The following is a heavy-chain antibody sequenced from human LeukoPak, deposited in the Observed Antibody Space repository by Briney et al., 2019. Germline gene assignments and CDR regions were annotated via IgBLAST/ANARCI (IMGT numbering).Heavy chain of an antibody. Sequence: GASVKVSCKASGYTFTSYGISWVRQAPGQGLEWMGWISAYNGNTNYAQKFQGRVTMTRDTSTSTVYMELSSLRAEDTAVYYCARRAGAYSHPYDYWGQGTLVTVSS. CDR1: GYTFTSYG. V-gene: IGHV1-18*01. D-gene: IGHD4/OR15-4a*01. CDR2: ISAYNGNT. J-gene: IGHJ4*02. CDR3: ARRAGAYSHPYDY.